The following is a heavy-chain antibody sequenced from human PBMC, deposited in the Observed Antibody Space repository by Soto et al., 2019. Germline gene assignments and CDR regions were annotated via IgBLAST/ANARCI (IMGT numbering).Heavy chain of an antibody. Sequence: EVQLLESGGGLVQPGGSLRLSCGASGFTFSSYAMSWVRQAPGKGLEWVSAISGSGGSTYYADSVKGRFTISRDNSKNTLYLQMNSLRAEDTAVYYCAKVRGGAVAGRSTDYWGQGTLVTVSS. CDR2: ISGSGGST. J-gene: IGHJ4*02. CDR1: GFTFSSYA. V-gene: IGHV3-23*01. D-gene: IGHD6-19*01. CDR3: AKVRGGAVAGRSTDY.